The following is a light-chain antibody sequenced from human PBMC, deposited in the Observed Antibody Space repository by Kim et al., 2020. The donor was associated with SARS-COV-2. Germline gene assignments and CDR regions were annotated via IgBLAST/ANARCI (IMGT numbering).Light chain of an antibody. CDR3: QQYNNWPLT. Sequence: LCPEEKATLSCRASQSVNINLAWYQQKPGQAPRLLIYRTSTRATGIPARFSGSGSGTEFTLTISSLQSEDFAVYHCQQYNNWPLTFGGGTKVDIK. CDR1: QSVNIN. J-gene: IGKJ4*01. V-gene: IGKV3-15*01. CDR2: RTS.